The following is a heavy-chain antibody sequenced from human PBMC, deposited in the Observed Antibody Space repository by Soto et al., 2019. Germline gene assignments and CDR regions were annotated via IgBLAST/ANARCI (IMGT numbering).Heavy chain of an antibody. J-gene: IGHJ5*02. D-gene: IGHD6-13*01. Sequence: SETLSLTCAVYGGSFSGYYWSWIRQPPGKGLEWIGEINHSGSTNYNPSLKSRVTISVDTSKNQFSLKLSSVTAADTAVYYCARWGSSGSWFDPWGQGTLVTVSS. CDR1: GGSFSGYY. V-gene: IGHV4-34*01. CDR2: INHSGST. CDR3: ARWGSSGSWFDP.